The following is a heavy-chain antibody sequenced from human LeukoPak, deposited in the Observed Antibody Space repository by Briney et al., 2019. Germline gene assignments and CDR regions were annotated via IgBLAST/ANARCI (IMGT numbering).Heavy chain of an antibody. CDR1: GFSFSSSA. CDR2: IFGSGSST. D-gene: IGHD6-13*01. J-gene: IGHJ4*02. Sequence: PGGSLRLSCAASGFSFSSSAMTWVRQAPGKGLEWVSAIFGSGSSTYYADSVKGRFTISRDNSKNTLYLQMNSLRAEDTAIYYCARVIRAAPGKGYFDYWGQGTLVTVSS. V-gene: IGHV3-23*01. CDR3: ARVIRAAPGKGYFDY.